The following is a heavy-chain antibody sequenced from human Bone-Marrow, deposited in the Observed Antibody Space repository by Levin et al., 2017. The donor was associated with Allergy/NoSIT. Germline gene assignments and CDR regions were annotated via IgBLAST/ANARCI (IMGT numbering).Heavy chain of an antibody. CDR1: GYTFTTYG. J-gene: IGHJ6*02. V-gene: IGHV1-18*01. Sequence: GVSLRLSCKASGYTFTTYGLTWVRQAPGQGLEWMGWVSAYSGNTNYALNLQDRVTMTTDTATNTAYMELTSLRSDDTAIYYCARGHFPYYYYGMDVWGQGTTVVVSS. CDR3: ARGHFPYYYYGMDV. CDR2: VSAYSGNT.